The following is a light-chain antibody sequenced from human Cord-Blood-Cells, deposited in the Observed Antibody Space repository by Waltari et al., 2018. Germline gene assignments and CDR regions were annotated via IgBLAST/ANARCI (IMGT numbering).Light chain of an antibody. V-gene: IGKV3-15*01. CDR3: QQYNNWPPYT. CDR1: QSVSSN. CDR2: GAS. J-gene: IGKJ2*01. Sequence: EIVMTQSPATLSVSPGERATLSCRASQSVSSNLAWYQQKPGQAPRLLIYGASTRATGIPARLSGSGSGREFTLTISSLQSEDFAVYYCQQYNNWPPYTFGQGTKLEIK.